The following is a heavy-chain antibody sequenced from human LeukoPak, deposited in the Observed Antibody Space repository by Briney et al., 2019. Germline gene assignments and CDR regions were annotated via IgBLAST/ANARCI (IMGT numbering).Heavy chain of an antibody. D-gene: IGHD3-22*01. V-gene: IGHV4-30-2*01. Sequence: SQTLSLTCAVSGGSISSGGYSWSWIRQPPGKGLEWIGYIYHSGSTYYNPSLKSRVTISVDRSKNQFSLKLSSVTAADTAVYYCAREAPYYYDSSGYPRVNYYYGMDVWGQGTTVTVSS. CDR2: IYHSGST. CDR3: AREAPYYYDSSGYPRVNYYYGMDV. CDR1: GGSISSGGYS. J-gene: IGHJ6*02.